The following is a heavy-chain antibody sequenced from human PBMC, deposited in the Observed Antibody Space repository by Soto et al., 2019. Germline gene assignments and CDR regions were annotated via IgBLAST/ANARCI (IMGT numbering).Heavy chain of an antibody. J-gene: IGHJ3*02. Sequence: ASVKVSCKASGGTFSSYAISWVRQAPGQGLEWMGGIIPIFGTANYAQKFQDRVTITADESTSTAYMELSSLRSEDTAVYYCARVRPDYYDSSGYGLGAFDIWGQGTMVTVSS. D-gene: IGHD3-22*01. CDR3: ARVRPDYYDSSGYGLGAFDI. V-gene: IGHV1-69*13. CDR2: IIPIFGTA. CDR1: GGTFSSYA.